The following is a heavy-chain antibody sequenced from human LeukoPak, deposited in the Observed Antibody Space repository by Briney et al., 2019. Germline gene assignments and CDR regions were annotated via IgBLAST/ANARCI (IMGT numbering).Heavy chain of an antibody. J-gene: IGHJ4*02. CDR1: GYSFTSYT. CDR2: INAGNGNT. D-gene: IGHD2-15*01. V-gene: IGHV1-3*03. CDR3: ATAKFSCSGGSCYEGYFDY. Sequence: ASVKVSCKASGYSFTSYTMHWVRQAPGQRLEWMGWINAGNGNTKYSREFQGRVTITRDTSASTVYMELSSLRSEDMAVYYCATAKFSCSGGSCYEGYFDYWGQGTLVTVSS.